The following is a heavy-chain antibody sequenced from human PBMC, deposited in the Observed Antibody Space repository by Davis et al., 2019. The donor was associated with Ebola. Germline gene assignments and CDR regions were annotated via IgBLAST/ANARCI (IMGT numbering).Heavy chain of an antibody. CDR1: GYTFTSYY. Sequence: ASVTVSCKASGYTFTSYYMHWVRQAPGQGLEWMGIINPSCGSTSYAQKFQGRVTMTRDTSTSTVYMELSSLRSEDTAVYYCARVARDFWFDPWGQGTLVTVSS. D-gene: IGHD3-3*01. V-gene: IGHV1-46*01. CDR3: ARVARDFWFDP. CDR2: INPSCGST. J-gene: IGHJ5*02.